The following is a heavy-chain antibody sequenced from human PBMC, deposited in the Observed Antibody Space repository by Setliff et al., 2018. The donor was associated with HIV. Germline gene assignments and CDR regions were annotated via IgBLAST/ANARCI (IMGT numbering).Heavy chain of an antibody. CDR2: IYYSGST. J-gene: IGHJ2*01. CDR1: GASISSGDYY. CDR3: ARDPYDTSGYSNYYFDL. Sequence: LSLTCTVSGASISSGDYYWTWIRQPPGKGLEWIGYIYYSGSTYYNPSLKSRVTISVDTSKNQFSLKLNSVTAADTAVYYCARDPYDTSGYSNYYFDLWGRGTLVTV. V-gene: IGHV4-30-4*08. D-gene: IGHD3-22*01.